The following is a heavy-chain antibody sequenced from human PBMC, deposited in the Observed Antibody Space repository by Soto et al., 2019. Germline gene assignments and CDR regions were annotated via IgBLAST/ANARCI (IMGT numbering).Heavy chain of an antibody. V-gene: IGHV4-59*08. J-gene: IGHJ3*02. CDR1: GGSISSYY. D-gene: IGHD3-10*01. CDR2: IYYSGNT. Sequence: SETLSLTCTVSGGSISSYYWSWIRQPPGKGLEWIGYIYYSGNTNYNPSLKSRVTISVDTSKNQFSLKLSSVTAADTAVYYCARHAVRGNRAFDIWGQGTMVTVSS. CDR3: ARHAVRGNRAFDI.